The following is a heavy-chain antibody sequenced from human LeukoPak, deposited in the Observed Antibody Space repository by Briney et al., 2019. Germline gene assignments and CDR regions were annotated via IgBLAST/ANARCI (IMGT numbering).Heavy chain of an antibody. Sequence: GASVKVSCKASGGTFSSYAISWVRQAPGQGLEWMGGIIPIFGTANYAQKFQGRVTITADKSTSTAYMELSSLRSDDTAVYYCAVPRLSGYDTRVFDYWGQGTLVTVSS. V-gene: IGHV1-69*06. CDR3: AVPRLSGYDTRVFDY. CDR1: GGTFSSYA. D-gene: IGHD5-12*01. CDR2: IIPIFGTA. J-gene: IGHJ4*02.